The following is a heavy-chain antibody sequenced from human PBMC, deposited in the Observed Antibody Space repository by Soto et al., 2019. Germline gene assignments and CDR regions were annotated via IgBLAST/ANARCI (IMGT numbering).Heavy chain of an antibody. Sequence: SVKVACKASGGAISDYVIACVRQAPGQGPEWMGGIIPSFGTANYAQTFLGRVTMTADKSTNTAYPELNSLTYEDTAVYYCARACLGPGYRAGQGCFDLCGQRTLVTVSS. J-gene: IGHJ5*02. D-gene: IGHD1-26*01. CDR2: IIPSFGTA. CDR3: ARACLGPGYRAGQGCFDL. CDR1: GGAISDYV. V-gene: IGHV1-69*06.